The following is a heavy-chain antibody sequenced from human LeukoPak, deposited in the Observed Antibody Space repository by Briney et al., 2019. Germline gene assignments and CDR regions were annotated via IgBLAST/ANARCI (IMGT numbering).Heavy chain of an antibody. Sequence: GGSLRLSCAASGFTFSSYAMSWVRQAPGKGLEWVSAISGSGGSTYYADSVKGRFTISRDNSKNTLYLQMNSLRAEDTAVYYCARELGDYYDSSGMGNAFDIWGQGTMVTVSS. J-gene: IGHJ3*02. CDR1: GFTFSSYA. CDR2: ISGSGGST. V-gene: IGHV3-23*01. D-gene: IGHD3-22*01. CDR3: ARELGDYYDSSGMGNAFDI.